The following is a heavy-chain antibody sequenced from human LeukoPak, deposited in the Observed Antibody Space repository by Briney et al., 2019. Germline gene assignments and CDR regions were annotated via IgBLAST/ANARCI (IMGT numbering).Heavy chain of an antibody. J-gene: IGHJ4*02. Sequence: GGSLRLSCAASGFTFSSYWMTWVRQAPGKGLEWVAHIKPDGSEKYYVGSVKGRFTISRDNAKNSLFLQMNSLRAEDTAMYYCARYSGYWDFDHWGQGTLVTVSS. CDR1: GFTFSSYW. CDR2: IKPDGSEK. V-gene: IGHV3-7*01. D-gene: IGHD5-12*01. CDR3: ARYSGYWDFDH.